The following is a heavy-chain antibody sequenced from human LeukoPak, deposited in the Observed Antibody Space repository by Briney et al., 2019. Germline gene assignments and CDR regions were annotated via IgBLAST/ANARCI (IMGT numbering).Heavy chain of an antibody. D-gene: IGHD2-21*02. CDR2: ISYDGSNK. CDR3: ARDLAYCGGDRYPLYYYYGMDV. V-gene: IGHV3-30*04. J-gene: IGHJ6*02. Sequence: GGSLRLSCAASGFTLSSYAMHWVRQAPGEGLEWVAVISYDGSNKYYADSVKGRFTISRDNSKNTLYLQMNSLRAEDTAVYYCARDLAYCGGDRYPLYYYYGMDVWGQGTTVTVSS. CDR1: GFTLSSYA.